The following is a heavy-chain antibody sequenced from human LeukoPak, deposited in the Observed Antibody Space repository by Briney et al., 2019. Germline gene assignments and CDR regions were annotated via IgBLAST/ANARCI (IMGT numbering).Heavy chain of an antibody. CDR1: GYTFSSYA. D-gene: IGHD3-22*01. CDR3: AKAPYYYDSSGPY. V-gene: IGHV3-30-3*01. CDR2: ISYDGSNK. J-gene: IGHJ4*02. Sequence: SGGSLRLSCAASGYTFSSYAMHWVRQAPGRGLEWVAVISYDGSNKYYADSVKGRFTISRDNAKNSLYLQMNSLRAEDTAVYYCAKAPYYYDSSGPYWGQGTLVTVSS.